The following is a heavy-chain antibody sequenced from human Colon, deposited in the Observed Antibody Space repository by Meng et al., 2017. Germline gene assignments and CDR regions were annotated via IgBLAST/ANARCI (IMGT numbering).Heavy chain of an antibody. CDR1: GSSIIVLNW. V-gene: IGHV4-4*02. CDR3: ARGTGDIRVGFDY. J-gene: IGHJ4*02. CDR2: IHHIGRT. D-gene: IGHD7-27*01. Sequence: QVHLQESGPGLVEPSGTLSRNFIVSGSSIIVLNWWTWFRQTPGKGLEWIGEIHHIGRTNSMPSPKSRVTLSLDKSKNQFSLSMTSVTAADTAVYYCARGTGDIRVGFDYWGQGTLVTVSS.